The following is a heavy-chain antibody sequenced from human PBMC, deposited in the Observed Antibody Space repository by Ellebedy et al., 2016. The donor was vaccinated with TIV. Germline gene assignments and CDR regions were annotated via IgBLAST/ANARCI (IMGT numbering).Heavy chain of an antibody. CDR1: RFTFSSYD. Sequence: GESLKISCAASRFTFSSYDMNWVRRAPGKGLEWVSLISAGGSTDYADAVKGRFTISRDNSKNTLYMQMNSLRAEDTAVYYCVKALDYYYYNGMDVWGQGTTVTVSS. CDR2: ISAGGST. V-gene: IGHV3-23*01. J-gene: IGHJ6*02. CDR3: VKALDYYYYNGMDV.